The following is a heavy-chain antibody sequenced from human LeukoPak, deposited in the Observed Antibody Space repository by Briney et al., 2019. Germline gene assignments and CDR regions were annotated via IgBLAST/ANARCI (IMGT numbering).Heavy chain of an antibody. CDR2: VHLDGKT. J-gene: IGHJ4*02. D-gene: IGHD3-3*01. Sequence: SGTLSLTCGVSGGSVINTNWWTWVRQPPGKGLEWIGEVHLDGKTNYNPSLESRLTMSVDVSENQVSLKLTSVTAADTAVYYCAREGGFYRPLDYSGQGTLVTVSS. CDR3: AREGGFYRPLDY. CDR1: GGSVINTNW. V-gene: IGHV4-4*02.